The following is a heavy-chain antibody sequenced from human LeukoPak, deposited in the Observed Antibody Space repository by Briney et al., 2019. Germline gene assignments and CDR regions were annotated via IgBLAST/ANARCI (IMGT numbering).Heavy chain of an antibody. CDR3: ARGRYCSSTSCYIRWFDP. V-gene: IGHV4-34*01. D-gene: IGHD2-2*02. J-gene: IGHJ5*02. CDR2: INHSGST. CDR1: GGSFSGYY. Sequence: SETLSPTCAVYGGSFSGYYWSWIRQPPGKGLEWIGEINHSGSTNYNPSLKSRVTISVDTSKNQFSLKLSSVTAADTAVYYCARGRYCSSTSCYIRWFDPWGQGTLVTVSS.